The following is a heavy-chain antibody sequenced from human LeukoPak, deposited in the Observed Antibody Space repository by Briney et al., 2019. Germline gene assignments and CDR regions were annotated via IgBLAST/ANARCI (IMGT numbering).Heavy chain of an antibody. D-gene: IGHD1-26*01. CDR1: GYTFTSYY. V-gene: IGHV1-46*01. CDR2: INPSGGST. Sequence: ASAKVSCMASGYTFTSYYMHWVRQAPGQGLEWMGIINPSGGSTSYAQKFQGRVTMTRDTSTSTVYMELSSLRSEDTAVYYCARDEALYSGSYFGDYWGQGTLVTVSS. J-gene: IGHJ4*02. CDR3: ARDEALYSGSYFGDY.